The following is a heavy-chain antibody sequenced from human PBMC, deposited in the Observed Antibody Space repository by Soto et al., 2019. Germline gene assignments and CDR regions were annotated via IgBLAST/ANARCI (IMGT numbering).Heavy chain of an antibody. J-gene: IGHJ3*02. CDR1: EYSFTNYW. D-gene: IGHD3-10*01. CDR3: ATLRRIVRGSLDGFDI. Sequence: GESLTISWRGSEYSFTNYWIGWVRKMPGQGMEWMRIIYPRDSDTRDSPSFQGHVTFSADKSIGTAFLQWSSLKASDTAMYYFATLRRIVRGSLDGFDIWGQGTMVTVSS. CDR2: IYPRDSDT. V-gene: IGHV5-51*01.